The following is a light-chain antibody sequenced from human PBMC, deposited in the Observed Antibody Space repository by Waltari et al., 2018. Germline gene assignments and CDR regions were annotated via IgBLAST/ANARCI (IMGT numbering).Light chain of an antibody. J-gene: IGLJ3*02. CDR1: GSDIGGYHY. CDR3: ATWDDSLNGWV. CDR2: DVT. V-gene: IGLV2-14*03. Sequence: QSALTQPASVSGSPGPSIAISCTGTGSDIGGYHYVSWYQQYPGRAPKLIIYDVTRWPSGVSNRFVGSKSGVTASLTISGLQAEDEADYYCATWDDSLNGWVFGGGTKLTVL.